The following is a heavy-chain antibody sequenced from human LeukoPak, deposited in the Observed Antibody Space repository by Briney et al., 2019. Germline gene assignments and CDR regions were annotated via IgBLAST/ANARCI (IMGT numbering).Heavy chain of an antibody. D-gene: IGHD2-21*01. J-gene: IGHJ6*03. CDR1: GFTLADLS. Sequence: ASVKVSCKVSGFTLADLSMHWVRQAPGKGLEWGGGLDGKNGATIYAQRFRGRVTLTEDTSTGTAYMDLSSLSADDTAVYYCATGVYCATTTCPGYQHYYYFMDVWGKGTTVTVSS. CDR2: LDGKNGAT. V-gene: IGHV1-24*01. CDR3: ATGVYCATTTCPGYQHYYYFMDV.